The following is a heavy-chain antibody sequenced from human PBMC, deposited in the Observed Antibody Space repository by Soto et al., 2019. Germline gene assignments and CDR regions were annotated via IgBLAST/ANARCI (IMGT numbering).Heavy chain of an antibody. CDR2: IIPIFGTA. D-gene: IGHD4-4*01. J-gene: IGHJ6*02. Sequence: SVKVSCKASGGTFSSYAISWVRQAPGQGLEWMGGIIPIFGTANYAQKFQGRVTITADKSTSTAYMELSSLRSEDTAVYYCARPAATLTKGRYYYYGMDVWGQGTTVTVSS. CDR1: GGTFSSYA. V-gene: IGHV1-69*06. CDR3: ARPAATLTKGRYYYYGMDV.